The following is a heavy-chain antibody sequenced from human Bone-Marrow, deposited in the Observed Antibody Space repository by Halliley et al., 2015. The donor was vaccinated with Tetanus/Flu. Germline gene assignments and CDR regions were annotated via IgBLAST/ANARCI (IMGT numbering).Heavy chain of an antibody. D-gene: IGHD2-21*01. CDR2: ISYSGGP. V-gene: IGHV4-30-4*01. CDR3: ARRRYFYYGLDV. J-gene: IGHJ6*02. Sequence: LGWIGFISYSGGPYPIPSLKGRGTISVDTSNNQFSLKMSSVTAADTAVYYCARRRYFYYGLDVWGQGATVTVSS.